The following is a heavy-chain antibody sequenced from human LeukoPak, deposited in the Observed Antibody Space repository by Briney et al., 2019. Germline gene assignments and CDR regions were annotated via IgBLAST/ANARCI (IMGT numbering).Heavy chain of an antibody. CDR2: IYYSGNT. D-gene: IGHD2-15*01. J-gene: IGHJ4*02. V-gene: IGHV4-59*08. CDR3: ARQRGGYVDY. CDR1: GASISSYY. Sequence: SETLSLTCTVSGASISSYYWSWIRQPPGKGLEWIGYIYYSGNTNYNPSLKSRVTISVDTSKNQFSLMLGSVTAADTAVFYCARQRGGYVDYWGQGTLVTVSS.